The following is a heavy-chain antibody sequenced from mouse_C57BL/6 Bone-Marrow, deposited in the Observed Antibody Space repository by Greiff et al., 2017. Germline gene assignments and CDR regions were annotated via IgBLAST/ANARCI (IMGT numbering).Heavy chain of an antibody. J-gene: IGHJ3*01. CDR3: ARGGSPFAY. CDR1: GYTFTSYT. CDR2: INPSSGYP. Sequence: QVHVKQSGAELARPGASVKMSCKASGYTFTSYTMHWVKQRPGQGLEWIGYINPSSGYPKYNQKFKDKATLTADKSSSTAYMQLSSLTSEESAVYYCARGGSPFAYWGQGTLVTVSA. V-gene: IGHV1-4*01.